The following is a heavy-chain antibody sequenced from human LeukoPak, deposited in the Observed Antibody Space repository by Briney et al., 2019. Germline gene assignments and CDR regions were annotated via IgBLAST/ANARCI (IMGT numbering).Heavy chain of an antibody. CDR3: AISNANGLFPY. CDR1: GYTFTSYG. Sequence: RASVKVSCKASGYTFTSYGISWVRQAPGQGLEWMGWISAYNGNTNYAQKVQGRVSITTDTSTSTAYMALRSLRSADTAVSSCAISNANGLFPYWGQGTLVTVSS. V-gene: IGHV1-18*01. J-gene: IGHJ4*02. D-gene: IGHD2-8*01. CDR2: ISAYNGNT.